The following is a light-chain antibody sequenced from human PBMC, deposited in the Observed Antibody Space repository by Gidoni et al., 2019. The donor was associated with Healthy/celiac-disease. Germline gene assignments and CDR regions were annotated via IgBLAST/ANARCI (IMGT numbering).Light chain of an antibody. Sequence: SVLTQAPGTLSVSPGERATLSCRPSQSVSSRYLAWYQQTPSQAPSLRSYGASSRATGIPDRFSGRGSGTDFTLTISRLEPEDFAVYYCQQYGSSPWTFGQGTKVEIK. CDR1: QSVSSRY. J-gene: IGKJ1*01. CDR2: GAS. V-gene: IGKV3-20*01. CDR3: QQYGSSPWT.